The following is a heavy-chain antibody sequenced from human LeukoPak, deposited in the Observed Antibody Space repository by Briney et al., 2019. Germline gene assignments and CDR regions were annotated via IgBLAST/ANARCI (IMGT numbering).Heavy chain of an antibody. D-gene: IGHD3-9*01. J-gene: IGHJ4*02. V-gene: IGHV3-48*02. Sequence: GGSLRLSCVASGFTFSSYTMNWVRQAPGKGLEWVSSISSSSSAIYYAASVKGRFTISRDNAKNSLYLQMNSLRDEDTAVYYCARGALRYSDYWGQGTLVTVSS. CDR2: ISSSSSAI. CDR3: ARGALRYSDY. CDR1: GFTFSSYT.